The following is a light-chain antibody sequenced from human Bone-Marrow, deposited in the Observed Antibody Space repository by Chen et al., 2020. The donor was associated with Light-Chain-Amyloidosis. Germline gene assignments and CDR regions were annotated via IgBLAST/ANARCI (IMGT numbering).Light chain of an antibody. CDR1: DLPTKY. CDR2: RDT. V-gene: IGLV3-25*03. J-gene: IGLJ2*01. CDR3: QSADSSGTYEVI. Sequence: SYELTQPPSVSVSPGHTARIPCSGDDLPTKYAYWYQQKQGQAPVLVIHRDTERPSGISERFSGSSSGKTATLTISGVQAEDEADYHCQSADSSGTYEVIFGGGTKLTVL.